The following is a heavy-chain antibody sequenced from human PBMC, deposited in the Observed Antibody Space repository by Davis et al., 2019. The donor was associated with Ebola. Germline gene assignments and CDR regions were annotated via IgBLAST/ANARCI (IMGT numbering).Heavy chain of an antibody. CDR1: GGSISSGGYY. CDR2: IYYSGST. D-gene: IGHD3-10*01. Sequence: LRLSCTVSGGSISSGGYYWSWIRQHPGKGLEWIGYIYYSGSTYYNPSLKSRVTISVDTSKNQFSLKPSSVTAADTAVYYCTSLMVRGVIFESSWFDPWGQGTLVTVSS. V-gene: IGHV4-31*03. J-gene: IGHJ5*02. CDR3: TSLMVRGVIFESSWFDP.